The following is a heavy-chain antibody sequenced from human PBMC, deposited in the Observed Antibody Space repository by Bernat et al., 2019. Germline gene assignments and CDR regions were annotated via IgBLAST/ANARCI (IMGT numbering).Heavy chain of an antibody. J-gene: IGHJ4*02. Sequence: EVQLVQSGAEVKKPGESLKISCKGSGYVFTDYWIGWVRQMPGEGLEWMGIIYPGDSDTRYSPSYQGQVTISADKSISTAYLQWGSLKASDTAMYFCARRGVTTAFFDYWGQGTLVTVSS. CDR2: IYPGDSDT. D-gene: IGHD4-17*01. CDR3: ARRGVTTAFFDY. CDR1: GYVFTDYW. V-gene: IGHV5-51*01.